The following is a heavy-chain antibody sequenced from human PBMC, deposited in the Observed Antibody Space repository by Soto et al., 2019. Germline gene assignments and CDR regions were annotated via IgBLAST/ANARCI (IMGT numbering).Heavy chain of an antibody. CDR3: ADHRSTTGTPTFAY. D-gene: IGHD1-1*01. CDR2: ISGSGGST. Sequence: GSLRLSCAASGFTFRSYGIHWVRQAPGKGLEWVSAISGSGGSTYYADSVKGRFTISRDNSKNTLYLQMNSLRAEDTAVYYCADHRSTTGTPTFAYWGQGTLVTVSS. CDR1: GFTFRSYG. V-gene: IGHV3-23*01. J-gene: IGHJ4*02.